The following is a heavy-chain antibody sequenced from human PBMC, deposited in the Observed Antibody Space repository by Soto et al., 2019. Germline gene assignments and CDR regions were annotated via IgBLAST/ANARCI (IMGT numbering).Heavy chain of an antibody. CDR1: VGSINSGGYY. D-gene: IGHD6-13*01. Sequence: QVQLRESGPGLVKPSQTLSLTCTVSVGSINSGGYYWNWIRQHPGKGLEWIGYMYYSGSTYYNPLLRSRVIISPYTSENHFSLKLSSVTAADTAVYFCARGYRQSGYSSSWVFDYWGQGTLVNVSS. V-gene: IGHV4-31*03. CDR2: MYYSGST. J-gene: IGHJ4*02. CDR3: ARGYRQSGYSSSWVFDY.